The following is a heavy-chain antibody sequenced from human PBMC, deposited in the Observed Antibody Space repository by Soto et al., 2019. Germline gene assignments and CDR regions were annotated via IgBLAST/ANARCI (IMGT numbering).Heavy chain of an antibody. CDR2: FRSGGDDETT. J-gene: IGHJ4*02. CDR1: GFTFSSYS. CDR3: AKKVNSGSGSQFFDY. V-gene: IGHV3-23*01. Sequence: GGSLRLSCAASGFTFSSYSMSWVRQAPGKGLEWVSGFRSGGDDETTYYADAVRGRFTISRDNSKNTLFLQMNSLRAEDTAIYYRAKKVNSGSGSQFFDYWGQGTLVTVSS. D-gene: IGHD3-10*01.